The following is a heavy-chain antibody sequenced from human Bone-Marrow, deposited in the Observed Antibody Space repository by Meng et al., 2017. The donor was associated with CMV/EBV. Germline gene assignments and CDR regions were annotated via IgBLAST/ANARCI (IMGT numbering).Heavy chain of an antibody. D-gene: IGHD4-23*01. CDR3: AKDRSTVVTPRYYYGMDV. V-gene: IGHV3-74*01. CDR2: INSDGSST. Sequence: GESLKISCAASGFTFSSYWMHWVRQAPGKGLVWVSRINSDGSSTSYADSVKGRFTISRDNCKNTLYLQMNSLRAEDTAVYYCAKDRSTVVTPRYYYGMDVWGQGTTVAASS. J-gene: IGHJ6*02. CDR1: GFTFSSYW.